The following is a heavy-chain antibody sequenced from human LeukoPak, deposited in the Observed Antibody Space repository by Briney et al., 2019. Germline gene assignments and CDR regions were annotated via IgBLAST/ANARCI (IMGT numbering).Heavy chain of an antibody. Sequence: PSETLSLTCAVYGGSFSGYYWSWIRQPPGKGLEWIGEINHSGSTNYNPSLKSRVTISVDTSKNQFSLKLSSVTAADTAVYYCARVPNYYDSSGYYFDAFDIWGQGTMVTVSS. J-gene: IGHJ3*02. CDR2: INHSGST. D-gene: IGHD3-22*01. CDR1: GGSFSGYY. CDR3: ARVPNYYDSSGYYFDAFDI. V-gene: IGHV4-34*01.